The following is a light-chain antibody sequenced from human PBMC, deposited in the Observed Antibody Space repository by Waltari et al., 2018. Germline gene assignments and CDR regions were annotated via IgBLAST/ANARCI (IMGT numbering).Light chain of an antibody. V-gene: IGKV2-29*02. Sequence: QSVRGMQGKTNFNRDLQKPREDPQPLRYAVSSRCAGVPVRFSGSGSGTDVTLKIRRGDAGDVGFYYCMKGIDLRTFGQGTKVKIK. J-gene: IGKJ1*01. CDR1: QSVRGMQGKTN. CDR2: AVS. CDR3: MKGIDLRT.